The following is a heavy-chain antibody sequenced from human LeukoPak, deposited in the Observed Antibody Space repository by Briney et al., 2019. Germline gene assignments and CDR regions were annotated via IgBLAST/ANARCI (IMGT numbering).Heavy chain of an antibody. CDR2: IYYSGST. CDR1: GGSLSSYY. Sequence: SETLSLTCTVSGGSLSSYYWTWIRRPPGRGLEWIGYIYYSGSTNYNPSLKSRLTISVDTSKNQFSLKLSSVTAADTAVYYCARTSDSVNWYFDLWGRGTLVTVSS. V-gene: IGHV4-59*01. D-gene: IGHD2-15*01. J-gene: IGHJ2*01. CDR3: ARTSDSVNWYFDL.